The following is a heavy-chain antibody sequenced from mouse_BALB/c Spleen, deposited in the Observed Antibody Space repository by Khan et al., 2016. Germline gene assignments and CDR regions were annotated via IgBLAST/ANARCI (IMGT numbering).Heavy chain of an antibody. CDR2: IDPANGNT. Sequence: VRLQQSGAELVKPGASVKLSCTASGFNIKDTYMHWVKQRPEHGLEWIGRIDPANGNTKYDPKFQGKATITADTSSNTAYLQLSSLTSEDTAVYYCARSPYDYDVGFAYWGQGTLVTVSA. J-gene: IGHJ3*01. CDR3: ARSPYDYDVGFAY. D-gene: IGHD2-4*01. V-gene: IGHV14-3*02. CDR1: GFNIKDTY.